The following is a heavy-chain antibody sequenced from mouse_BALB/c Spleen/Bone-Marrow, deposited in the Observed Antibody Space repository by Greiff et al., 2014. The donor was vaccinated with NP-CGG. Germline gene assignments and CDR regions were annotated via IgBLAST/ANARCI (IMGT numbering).Heavy chain of an antibody. J-gene: IGHJ3*01. V-gene: IGHV1-20*02. CDR1: GYSFTGYF. Sequence: EVQLQQSGPELVKPGASVKISCKASGYSFTGYFMNWVMQSHGKSLEWIGRINPYNGDTFYNQKFKGKATLTVDKSSSTAHMELRSLASEDSAVYYCAISGDYGGFAYWGQGTLVTVSA. D-gene: IGHD2-4*01. CDR2: INPYNGDT. CDR3: AISGDYGGFAY.